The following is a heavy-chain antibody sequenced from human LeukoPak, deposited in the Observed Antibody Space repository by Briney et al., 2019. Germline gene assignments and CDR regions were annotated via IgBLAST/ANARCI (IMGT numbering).Heavy chain of an antibody. J-gene: IGHJ4*02. CDR3: ARGRYGSGSNLQLYFDY. V-gene: IGHV3-48*03. CDR1: AFTFSSYE. CDR2: ISSSGSTI. Sequence: TGGSLRLSCAASAFTFSSYEMNWVRQAPGKGLEWVSYISSSGSTIYYADSVKGRFTISRDNAKNSLYLQMNSLRAEDTAVYYCARGRYGSGSNLQLYFDYWGQGTLVTVSS. D-gene: IGHD3-10*01.